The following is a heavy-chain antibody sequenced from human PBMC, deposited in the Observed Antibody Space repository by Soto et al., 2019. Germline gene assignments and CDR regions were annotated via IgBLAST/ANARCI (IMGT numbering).Heavy chain of an antibody. CDR3: AKDQDYYGSGSYWAYGMDV. CDR2: ISGSGGRT. Sequence: EVQLLESGGGLVQPGGSLRLSCAASGFTFSSYAMSWVRQAPGKGLEWVSTISGSGGRTYYADSVKGRFTISRDNSKNTLYLQMNSLRAEDTAVYYCAKDQDYYGSGSYWAYGMDVWGQGTTVTVSS. J-gene: IGHJ6*02. D-gene: IGHD3-10*01. V-gene: IGHV3-23*01. CDR1: GFTFSSYA.